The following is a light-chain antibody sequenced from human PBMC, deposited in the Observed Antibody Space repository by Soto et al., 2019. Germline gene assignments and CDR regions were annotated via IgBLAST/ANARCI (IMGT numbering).Light chain of an antibody. CDR2: EVS. V-gene: IGLV2-8*01. CDR3: TSYAGSSNWV. CDR1: NSDVGGYNY. Sequence: QSALTQPPSASGSPGQSVTISCTGTNSDVGGYNYVSWYQHHPGKAPKFMIYEVSKRPSGVPDRFSGSKSGNTASLTVSGLQAEDEADYYCTSYAGSSNWVFGGGTKLTVL. J-gene: IGLJ3*02.